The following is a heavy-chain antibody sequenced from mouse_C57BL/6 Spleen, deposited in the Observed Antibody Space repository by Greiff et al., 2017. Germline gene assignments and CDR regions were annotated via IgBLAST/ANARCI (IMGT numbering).Heavy chain of an antibody. J-gene: IGHJ4*01. CDR1: GYTFTSYT. V-gene: IGHV1-4*01. CDR3: ARGQYYSNYDYTMDY. Sequence: QVQLQQSGAELARPGASVKMSCKASGYTFTSYTMHWVKQRPGQGLEWIGYINPGSGYTKYTQKFKDKATLTADKSSSTAYMQQSSLTSEDSAVYYCARGQYYSNYDYTMDYWGQGTSVTVSS. CDR2: INPGSGYT. D-gene: IGHD2-5*01.